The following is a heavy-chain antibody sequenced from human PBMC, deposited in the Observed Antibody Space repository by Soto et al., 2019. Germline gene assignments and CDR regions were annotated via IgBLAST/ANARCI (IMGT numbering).Heavy chain of an antibody. J-gene: IGHJ6*02. V-gene: IGHV1-69*12. CDR3: AQCLLGVNYYYGMDV. CDR2: IIPIFATA. Sequence: QVQLVQSGAEVKKPGSSVKVSCKASGGTFSSYAINWVRQAPGQGLEWMGGIIPIFATADYAQKFRGRVTITAAESTSTDDMELSSLRSEDTAVYYWAQCLLGVNYYYGMDVWGQGTTVTVSS. CDR1: GGTFSSYA. D-gene: IGHD3-16*01.